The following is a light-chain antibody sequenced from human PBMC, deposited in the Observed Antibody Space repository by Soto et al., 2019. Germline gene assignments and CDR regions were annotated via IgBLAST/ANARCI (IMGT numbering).Light chain of an antibody. CDR2: GNT. J-gene: IGLJ1*01. Sequence: QSALTQPPSVSGAPGQRVTISCTGSSSNIGAGYDVHWYQQLPGTAPKLLIFGNTNRPSGVPDRFSGSKSGTSASLAITGLQAEDEADYYCQSSDSSMSRIFGTGTKVTVL. V-gene: IGLV1-40*01. CDR1: SSNIGAGYD. CDR3: QSSDSSMSRI.